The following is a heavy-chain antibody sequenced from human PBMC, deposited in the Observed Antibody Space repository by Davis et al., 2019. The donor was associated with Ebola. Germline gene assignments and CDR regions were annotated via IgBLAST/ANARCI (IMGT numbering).Heavy chain of an antibody. CDR1: GFTFSSYG. V-gene: IGHV3-30*03. D-gene: IGHD3-22*01. Sequence: GESLKISCAASGFTFSSYGMHWVRQAPGKGLEWVAIISYDGSSKYYADSVKGRFTISRDNSRNTVYLHMLSLRAEDTAVYYCARERYYYDSSGYYDYWGQGTLVTVSS. CDR3: ARERYYYDSSGYYDY. CDR2: ISYDGSSK. J-gene: IGHJ4*02.